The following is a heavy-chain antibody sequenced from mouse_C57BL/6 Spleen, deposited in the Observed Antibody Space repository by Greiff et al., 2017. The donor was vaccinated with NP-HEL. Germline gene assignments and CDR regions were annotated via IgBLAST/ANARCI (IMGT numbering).Heavy chain of an antibody. V-gene: IGHV1-26*01. CDR1: GYTFTDYY. CDR3: ARYGSRRAWFAY. Sequence: VQLQQSGPELVKPGASVKISCKASGYTFTDYYMNWVKQSHGKSLEWIGDINPNNGGTSYNQKFKGKATLTVDKSSSTAYMELRSLTSEDSAVYYCARYGSRRAWFAYWGQGTLVTVSA. D-gene: IGHD1-1*01. J-gene: IGHJ3*01. CDR2: INPNNGGT.